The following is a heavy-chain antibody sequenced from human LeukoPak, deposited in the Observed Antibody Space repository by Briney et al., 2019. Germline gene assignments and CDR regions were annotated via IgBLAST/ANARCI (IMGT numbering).Heavy chain of an antibody. CDR2: IIPIFGTA. V-gene: IGHV1-69*13. J-gene: IGHJ4*02. Sequence: SVKVSCKASGGTFSSYAISWVRQAPGQGLEWMGGIIPIFGTANYAQKFQGRVTITADESTSTAYMELSSLRSEDTAVYYCARDARGYYDSRYYFDYWGQGTLVTASS. D-gene: IGHD3-22*01. CDR1: GGTFSSYA. CDR3: ARDARGYYDSRYYFDY.